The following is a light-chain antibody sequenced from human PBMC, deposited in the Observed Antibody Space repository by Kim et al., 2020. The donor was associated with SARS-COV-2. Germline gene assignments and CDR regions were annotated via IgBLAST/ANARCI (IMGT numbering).Light chain of an antibody. J-gene: IGKJ1*01. V-gene: IGKV3-15*01. CDR2: AAS. CDR3: QQYNNWTPWT. Sequence: CPGEKATLPSRPSQRVNRNVAWYQQKPGQAPRRLIYAASTRATGIPDRFSGSGSGTEFTLTTSSLQSEEFAFYYCQQYNNWTPWTFGQGTKGDSK. CDR1: QRVNRN.